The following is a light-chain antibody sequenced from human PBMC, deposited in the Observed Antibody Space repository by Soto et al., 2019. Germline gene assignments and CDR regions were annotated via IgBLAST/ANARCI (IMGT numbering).Light chain of an antibody. Sequence: QSALTQPPSASGSPGQSVAISCTGTSSDVGGYNYVSWYQQHPGKAPKLMIYEVSNRPSGVSNRFSGSKSGNTASLTISGLQAEDAADYYCSSYTSSSTPYVFGTGTKVTVL. CDR3: SSYTSSSTPYV. V-gene: IGLV2-14*01. CDR1: SSDVGGYNY. J-gene: IGLJ1*01. CDR2: EVS.